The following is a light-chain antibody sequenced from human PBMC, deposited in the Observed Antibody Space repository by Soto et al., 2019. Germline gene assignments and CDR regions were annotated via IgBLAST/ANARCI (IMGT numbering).Light chain of an antibody. CDR2: KAS. CDR3: QQYKTYHWT. CDR1: QSLSSW. Sequence: DIQMTQSPSTLSASVGDRVTITCRASQSLSSWLAWYQQKPGKAPKVLIYKASTSESGVSSRFCGSGCGTEFTLTISSLQPDDFSNYYWQQYKTYHWTFGQGTKVDIK. J-gene: IGKJ1*01. V-gene: IGKV1-5*03.